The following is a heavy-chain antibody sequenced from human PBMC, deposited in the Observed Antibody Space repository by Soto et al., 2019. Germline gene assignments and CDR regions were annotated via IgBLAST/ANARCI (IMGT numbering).Heavy chain of an antibody. V-gene: IGHV3-33*01. D-gene: IGHD4-4*01. Sequence: QVQLVESGGSVVQPGRSLRLSCAASGFTFSSYGMHWVRQAPGKGLEWVSVIWYDGSNKYYADSVKGRFTISRDNSKNPLYLQMNSLRAEDTAVYYCARDAYSNYYYYYYMDVWGKGTTVTVSS. CDR2: IWYDGSNK. CDR1: GFTFSSYG. CDR3: ARDAYSNYYYYYYMDV. J-gene: IGHJ6*03.